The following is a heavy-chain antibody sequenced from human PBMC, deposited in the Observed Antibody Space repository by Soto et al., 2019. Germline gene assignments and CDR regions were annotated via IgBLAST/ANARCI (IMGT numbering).Heavy chain of an antibody. CDR1: GGSISRGGYA. Sequence: PSETLSLTCAVSGGSISRGGYAWAWIRQPPGKGLEWVGYIYQSGSTYYNPSLKSRVTIAADRSKNQFSLNLASVTAADTAVYYCARSYSGGDAYFDYWGQGTVVTVSS. CDR3: ARSYSGGDAYFDY. J-gene: IGHJ4*02. CDR2: IYQSGST. D-gene: IGHD2-21*02. V-gene: IGHV4-30-2*01.